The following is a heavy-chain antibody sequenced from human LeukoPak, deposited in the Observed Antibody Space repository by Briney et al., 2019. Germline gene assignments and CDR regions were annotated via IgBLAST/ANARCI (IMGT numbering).Heavy chain of an antibody. CDR1: GFTFSSYW. J-gene: IGHJ4*02. Sequence: GGSLRLSCAASGFTFSSYWMHWVRQVPGKGLEWVSSITGSGPYMLYADSVKHRFTISRDNTKNLLYLEMNSLRAEDTAMYFCVRDVGAVRGEVYFDYWGQGTLVTVSS. V-gene: IGHV3-21*06. CDR2: ITGSGPYM. D-gene: IGHD3-10*01. CDR3: VRDVGAVRGEVYFDY.